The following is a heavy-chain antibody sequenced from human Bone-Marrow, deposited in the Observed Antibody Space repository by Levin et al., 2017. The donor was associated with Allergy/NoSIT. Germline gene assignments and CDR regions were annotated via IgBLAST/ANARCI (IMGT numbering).Heavy chain of an antibody. J-gene: IGHJ3*02. CDR2: ISGRANNT. CDR1: GFTLSNYA. CDR3: AKSLSGSSNDGFDI. D-gene: IGHD1-26*01. Sequence: ETLSLTCAASGFTLSNYAMSWVRQAPGKGLQWVSRISGRANNTNYADSVKGRFTISRDNSKNTLYLQMNSLRAEDTAVYYCAKSLSGSSNDGFDIWGQGTMVTVSS. V-gene: IGHV3-23*01.